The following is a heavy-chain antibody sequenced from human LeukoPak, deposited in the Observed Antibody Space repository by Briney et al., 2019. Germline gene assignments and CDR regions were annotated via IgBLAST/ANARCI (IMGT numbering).Heavy chain of an antibody. CDR3: VKDVHSGVDD. CDR1: GISFSSYS. V-gene: IGHV3-64D*09. CDR2: IGRNGDGA. D-gene: IGHD1-26*01. Sequence: PGGSLRLSCSFSGISFSSYSMHWVRQAPGKGLEYASAIGRNGDGAYYADSVKGRFTISRDNSKNTLYLQMSSLRVEDTAVYYCVKDVHSGVDDWGQGTLVTVSS. J-gene: IGHJ4*02.